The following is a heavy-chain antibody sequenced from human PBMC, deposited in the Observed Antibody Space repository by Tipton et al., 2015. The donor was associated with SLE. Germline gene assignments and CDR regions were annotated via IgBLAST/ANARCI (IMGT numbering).Heavy chain of an antibody. CDR3: ARGYSYPSYFDL. J-gene: IGHJ2*01. D-gene: IGHD5-18*01. Sequence: TLSLTCTVSGGSINSYYWSWIRQPPGKGLEWIGYIYYFGSTNYNPSLKSRVTISVDTSKNQFSLRLSSVTPADTAVYYCARGYSYPSYFDLWGRGTLVTVSS. CDR2: IYYFGST. V-gene: IGHV4-59*01. CDR1: GGSINSYY.